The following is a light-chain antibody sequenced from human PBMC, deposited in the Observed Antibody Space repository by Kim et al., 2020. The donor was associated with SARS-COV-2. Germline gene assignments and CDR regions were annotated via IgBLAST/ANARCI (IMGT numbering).Light chain of an antibody. Sequence: QAGLTQPPSVSKGLRQTATLTCTGNSNIVGNQGAAWLQQHQGHPPKLLSYRNNNRPSGISERFSASRSGNTASLTITGLQPEDEADYYCSALDSSLSAVFGGGTQLTV. CDR1: SNIVGNQG. CDR3: SALDSSLSAV. CDR2: RNN. V-gene: IGLV10-54*02. J-gene: IGLJ3*02.